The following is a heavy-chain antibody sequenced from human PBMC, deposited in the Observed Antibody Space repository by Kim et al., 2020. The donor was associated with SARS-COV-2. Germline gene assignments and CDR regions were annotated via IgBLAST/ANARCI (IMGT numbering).Heavy chain of an antibody. V-gene: IGHV3-15*01. CDR3: TTTGSYYGSYYFDY. CDR2: IKSKTDGGTT. CDR1: GFTFSNAW. D-gene: IGHD1-26*01. J-gene: IGHJ4*02. Sequence: GGSLRLSCAASGFTFSNAWMSWVRQAPGKGLEWVGRIKSKTDGGTTDYAAPVKGRFTISRDDSKNTLYLQMNSLKTEDTAVYYCTTTGSYYGSYYFDYWGQGTLVTVSS.